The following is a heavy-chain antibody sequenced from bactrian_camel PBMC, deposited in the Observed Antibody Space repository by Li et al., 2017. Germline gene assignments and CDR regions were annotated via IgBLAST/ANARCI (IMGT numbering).Heavy chain of an antibody. D-gene: IGHD3*01. CDR1: GYDPIYLC. V-gene: IGHV3S53*01. J-gene: IGHJ4*01. CDR2: IDFDGTP. Sequence: GGSVQAGGSLRLSCAISGYDPIYLCMGWFRQSPGDEREGVAAIDFDGTPTYAQSVKDRFVISKDNAKNTLYLRMDNLKPEDTALYTCAAEDQAPWDMGWICNYNSWGQGTQVTVSS. CDR3: AAEDQAPWDMGWICNYNS.